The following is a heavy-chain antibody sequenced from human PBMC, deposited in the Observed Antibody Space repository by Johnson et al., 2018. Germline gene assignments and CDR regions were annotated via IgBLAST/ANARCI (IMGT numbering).Heavy chain of an antibody. CDR1: GFTFSSYG. J-gene: IGHJ3*02. D-gene: IGHD1-26*01. Sequence: VQLVETGGGVVQPGRSLRLSCAASGFTFSSYGMHWVRQAPGKGLEGVAVIWYDGSNKYYADSVKGRFTISRDNSKNTLYLQMNSRGAEDEGVYYCAGDWGGSGSYLFALDIWGQGTMVTVSS. CDR3: AGDWGGSGSYLFALDI. V-gene: IGHV3-33*01. CDR2: IWYDGSNK.